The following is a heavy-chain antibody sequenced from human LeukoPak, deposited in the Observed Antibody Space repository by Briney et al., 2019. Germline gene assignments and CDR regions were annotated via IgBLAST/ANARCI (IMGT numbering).Heavy chain of an antibody. D-gene: IGHD2-2*01. V-gene: IGHV3-74*01. CDR1: GFSFSVYW. CDR2: IKTDGSIT. CDR3: AKDSSKRGAAHES. J-gene: IGHJ5*02. Sequence: GGSLRLSCAASGFSFSVYWMHWVRQAPGKGPVWVSRIKTDGSITDYADFVKGRFTISRDNAKNTLYLQMNSLRAEDTAVYYCAKDSSKRGAAHESWGQGTLVTVSS.